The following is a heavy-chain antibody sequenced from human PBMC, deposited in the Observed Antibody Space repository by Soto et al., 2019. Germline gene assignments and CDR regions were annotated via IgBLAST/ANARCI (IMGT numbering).Heavy chain of an antibody. J-gene: IGHJ5*02. CDR1: GGSFSGDY. V-gene: IGHV4-34*01. Sequence: SETLSLTCALYGGSFSGDYWSWIRQPPGKGLEWIAEIDHRGGTKYNPSLKSRVTISVDTSKNHFSLKLSSVTAADTAIYYCAGRAWGGRIHVPYFDPCGQGTLVTVSS. CDR2: IDHRGGT. D-gene: IGHD3-16*01. CDR3: AGRAWGGRIHVPYFDP.